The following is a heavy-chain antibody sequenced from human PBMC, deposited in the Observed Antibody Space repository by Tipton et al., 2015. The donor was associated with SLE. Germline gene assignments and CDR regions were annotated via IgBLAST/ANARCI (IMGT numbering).Heavy chain of an antibody. V-gene: IGHV4-4*02. CDR3: ARDEYRYDGTGYHLLGHFDY. D-gene: IGHD3-22*01. CDR2: VYHSGST. CDR1: GDSISGSHW. J-gene: IGHJ4*02. Sequence: TLSLTCTVSGDSISGSHWWSWVRQSPGKGLEWIGEVYHSGSTNYNPAFKSRVTISLDTSKNQFSLKLSSVTAADTAVYYCARDEYRYDGTGYHLLGHFDYWGQGTLVTVSS.